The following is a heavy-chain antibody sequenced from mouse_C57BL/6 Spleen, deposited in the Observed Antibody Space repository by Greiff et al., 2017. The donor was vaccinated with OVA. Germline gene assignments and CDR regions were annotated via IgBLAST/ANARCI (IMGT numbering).Heavy chain of an antibody. CDR2: ISDGGSYT. V-gene: IGHV5-4*01. J-gene: IGHJ3*01. CDR3: ARDTHYYGSSDEAY. Sequence: EVKLVESGGGLVKPGGSLKLSCAASGFTFSSYAMSWVRQTPEKRLEWVATISDGGSYTYYPDNVKGRFTISIDKSKNYLSLQMSHLKSEDTAMYYCARDTHYYGSSDEAYWGQGTLVTVSA. D-gene: IGHD1-1*01. CDR1: GFTFSSYA.